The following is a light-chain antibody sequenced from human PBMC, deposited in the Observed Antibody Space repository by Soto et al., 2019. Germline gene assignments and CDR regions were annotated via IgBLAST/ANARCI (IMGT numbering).Light chain of an antibody. CDR2: GAS. CDR3: QQYHNWPPIT. CDR1: QSVSSN. J-gene: IGKJ5*01. V-gene: IGKV3-15*01. Sequence: EIVMTQSPATLSGSPGERATLSCSASQSVSSNLAWYQQKPGQAPRLLIYGASTRATGIPARFSGSGSGTELTLTISSLQSEDFSVYYCQQYHNWPPITFGQGTRLEIK.